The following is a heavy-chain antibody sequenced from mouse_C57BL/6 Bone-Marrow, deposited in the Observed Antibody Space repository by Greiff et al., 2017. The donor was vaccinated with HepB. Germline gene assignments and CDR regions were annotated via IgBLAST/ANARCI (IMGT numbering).Heavy chain of an antibody. CDR3: ARERGYYYGSRPWFAY. J-gene: IGHJ3*01. CDR1: GYTFTSYG. Sequence: VQLQQSGAELARPGASVKLSCKASGYTFTSYGISWVKQRTGQGLEWIGEIYPRSGNTYYNEKFKGKATLTADKSSSKAYMELRSLTSEDSAVYFCARERGYYYGSRPWFAYWGQGTLVTVSA. CDR2: IYPRSGNT. V-gene: IGHV1-81*01. D-gene: IGHD1-1*01.